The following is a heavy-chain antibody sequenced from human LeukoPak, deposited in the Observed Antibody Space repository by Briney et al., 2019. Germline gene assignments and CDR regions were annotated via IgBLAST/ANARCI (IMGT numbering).Heavy chain of an antibody. J-gene: IGHJ4*02. Sequence: SETLSLTCTVSGGSISSYYWSWIRQPPGEGLEWIGYISNNGSTNYNPSLKSRVTISVDTSKNQLSLKLTAAIAADTAVYYCAREPPGTSGYDSWGQGTLVTVSS. CDR3: AREPPGTSGYDS. CDR2: ISNNGST. CDR1: GGSISSYY. V-gene: IGHV4-59*01. D-gene: IGHD5-12*01.